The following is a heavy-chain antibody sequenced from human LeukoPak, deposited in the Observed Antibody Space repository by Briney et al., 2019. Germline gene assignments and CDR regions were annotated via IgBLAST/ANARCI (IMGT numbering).Heavy chain of an antibody. D-gene: IGHD2-2*01. J-gene: IGHJ1*01. V-gene: IGHV3-7*01. CDR3: ASVYCSSTSCYSKYFQH. Sequence: PGGSLRLSCAASGFTFSNYWMSWVRQAPGKGLEFMANIKEAGSEKYYVDSVKGRFTISRDNAKNSLYLQMNSLRAEDTAVYYCASVYCSSTSCYSKYFQHWGQGTLVTVSS. CDR1: GFTFSNYW. CDR2: IKEAGSEK.